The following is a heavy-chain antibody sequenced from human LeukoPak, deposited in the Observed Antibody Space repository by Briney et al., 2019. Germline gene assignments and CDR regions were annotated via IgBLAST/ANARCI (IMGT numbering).Heavy chain of an antibody. CDR2: IDPNSGGT. CDR1: AYTFTGHY. J-gene: IGHJ3*02. V-gene: IGHV1-2*02. D-gene: IGHD1-1*01. CDR3: ARCSTPHWIFDAFDI. Sequence: ASVTVTFTSSAYTFTGHYMHWVRQAPAQGPEWMGWIDPNSGGTNTAQKFKGRVTMTRDTSISTAYMELSGLRSDDTAVYYCARCSTPHWIFDAFDIWGQGTMVTVSS.